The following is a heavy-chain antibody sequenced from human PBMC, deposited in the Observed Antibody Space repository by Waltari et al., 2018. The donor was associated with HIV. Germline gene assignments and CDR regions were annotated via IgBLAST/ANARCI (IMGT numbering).Heavy chain of an antibody. D-gene: IGHD5-18*01. CDR2: ISGSGGST. CDR3: AKTRGYTYAYPRPNYGMDV. J-gene: IGHJ6*02. Sequence: EVQLLESGGGSVQPGGSLRLSCAAAGFTFSSHALNLVRQAPGKGLEWVSSISGSGGSTYSADSVKGRFTISRDNSKNTLYLQMNSLRAEDTAVYYCAKTRGYTYAYPRPNYGMDVWGQGTTVTVSS. CDR1: GFTFSSHA. V-gene: IGHV3-23*01.